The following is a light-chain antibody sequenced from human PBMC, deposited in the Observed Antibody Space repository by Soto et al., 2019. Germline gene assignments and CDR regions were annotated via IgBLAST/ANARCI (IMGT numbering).Light chain of an antibody. Sequence: QSVLTQPPSVSGTPGQRVTISCTGSSSNIGAGYDVHWYQHLPGTAPTLLIFDNSYRPSGVPDRCSGSKSGTSSSLAITGRLAYDDEDYYCQSYDNSLRSSELFGGGTKLTVL. CDR2: DNS. V-gene: IGLV1-40*01. J-gene: IGLJ2*01. CDR3: QSYDNSLRSSEL. CDR1: SSNIGAGYD.